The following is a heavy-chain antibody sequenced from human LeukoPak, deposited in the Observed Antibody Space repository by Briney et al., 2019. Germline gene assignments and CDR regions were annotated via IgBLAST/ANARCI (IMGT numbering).Heavy chain of an antibody. D-gene: IGHD4-17*01. V-gene: IGHV3-7*01. J-gene: IGHJ3*02. CDR3: ARAATTDDAFDI. CDR1: GFTFSSYW. CDR2: IKKDGSEK. Sequence: AGGSLRLSCAASGFTFSSYWMSWVRQAPGKGLEWVANIKKDGSEKYYVDSVKGRFTISRDNAKKSLYLQMNSLRAEDTAVYYCARAATTDDAFDIWGQGTMVTVSS.